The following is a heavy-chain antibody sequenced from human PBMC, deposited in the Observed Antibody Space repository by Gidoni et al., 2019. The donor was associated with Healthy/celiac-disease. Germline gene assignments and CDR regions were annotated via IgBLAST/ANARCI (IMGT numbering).Heavy chain of an antibody. CDR1: GGSFSGYY. CDR2: INHSGST. J-gene: IGHJ6*02. D-gene: IGHD5-18*01. V-gene: IGHV4-34*01. CDR3: ARGERRSGYGTYYYYGMDV. Sequence: QVQLQQWGAGLLKPSETLSLTCAVYGGSFSGYYWSWIRQPPGKGLEWIGEINHSGSTNYNPSLKSRVTISVDTSKNQFSLKLSSVTAADTAVYYCARGERRSGYGTYYYYGMDVWGQGTTVTVSS.